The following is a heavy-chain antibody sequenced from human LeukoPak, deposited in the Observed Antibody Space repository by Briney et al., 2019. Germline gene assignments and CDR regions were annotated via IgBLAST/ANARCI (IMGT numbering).Heavy chain of an antibody. Sequence: PSETLSLTCTVSDDSISDYYRGWIRQPPGKGLEWIGYFHNSGTSTYNPSLKSRVTISADASKNQFSLKLNSLTTADTAVYYCTRGAGWLIDYWGQGILVTVSS. CDR1: DDSISDYY. CDR3: TRGAGWLIDY. V-gene: IGHV4-59*01. J-gene: IGHJ4*02. D-gene: IGHD3-16*01. CDR2: FHNSGTS.